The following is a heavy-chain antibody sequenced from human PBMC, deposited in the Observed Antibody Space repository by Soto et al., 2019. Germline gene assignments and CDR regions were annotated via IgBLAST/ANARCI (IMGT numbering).Heavy chain of an antibody. D-gene: IGHD2-8*01. CDR2: IKSKTDGWTT. CDR3: TTDSYSTIIIVRFDY. CDR1: GFTFTNAW. J-gene: IGHJ4*01. Sequence: EVQLVESGGGLVKPGGSLRLSCAASGFTFTNAWINWVRQAPGKGLEWVGRIKSKTDGWTTDYAEPVKGRFDISRDDSNNIVYLQMNSLKIEDTAIYYWTTDSYSTIIIVRFDYWGHGTLVSVSP. V-gene: IGHV3-15*07.